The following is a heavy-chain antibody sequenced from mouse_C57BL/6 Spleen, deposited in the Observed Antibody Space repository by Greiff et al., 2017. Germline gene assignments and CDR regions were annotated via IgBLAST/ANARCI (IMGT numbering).Heavy chain of an antibody. D-gene: IGHD2-3*01. J-gene: IGHJ3*01. CDR1: GFNIKDDY. V-gene: IGHV14-4*01. CDR2: IDPENGDT. CDR3: TPIGWLLRRAY. Sequence: EVKLVESGAELVRPGASVKLSCTASGFNIKDDYMHWVKQRPEQGLEWIGWIDPENGDTEYASQFQGKATITADTSSNTAYLQLSSLTSEDTAVYYCTPIGWLLRRAYWGQGTLVTVSA.